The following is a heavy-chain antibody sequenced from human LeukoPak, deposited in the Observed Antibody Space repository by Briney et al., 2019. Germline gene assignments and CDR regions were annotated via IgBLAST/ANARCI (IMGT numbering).Heavy chain of an antibody. D-gene: IGHD3-22*01. CDR3: ARDAYYYDSSGYYNSDY. CDR2: IYTDGST. J-gene: IGHJ4*02. Sequence: SETLSLTCTVSGGSISSYYLSWIRQPAGKGLGWIGRIYTDGSTYYNPSLKSRVTMSVDTSKNQFSLKLTSVTAADTAVYYCARDAYYYDSSGYYNSDYWGQGTLVTVSS. V-gene: IGHV4-4*07. CDR1: GGSISSYY.